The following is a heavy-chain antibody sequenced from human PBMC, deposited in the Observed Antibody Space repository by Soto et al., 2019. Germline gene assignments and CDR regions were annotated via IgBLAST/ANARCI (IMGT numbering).Heavy chain of an antibody. CDR1: GGSISSSSYY. CDR2: IYYSGST. J-gene: IGHJ3*02. V-gene: IGHV4-39*01. Sequence: SETLSLTCTVSGGSISSSSYYWGWIRQPPGKGLEWIGSIYYSGSTYYNPSLKSRVTISVDTSKNQFSLKLSSVTAADTAVYYCARSKYDFWTTDAFDIWGQGTMVTV. CDR3: ARSKYDFWTTDAFDI. D-gene: IGHD3-3*01.